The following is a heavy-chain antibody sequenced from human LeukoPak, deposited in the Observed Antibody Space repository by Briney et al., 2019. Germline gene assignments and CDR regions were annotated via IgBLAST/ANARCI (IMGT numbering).Heavy chain of an antibody. CDR3: ARDLDGSGSYYTDY. CDR1: GYTFTSCG. J-gene: IGHJ4*02. V-gene: IGHV1-18*01. Sequence: ASVKVSCKASGYTFTSCGISWVRQAPGHGLEWMGWISAYNGNTNYVQKLQGRVTMTTDTSTSTAYMELRSLRSDDTAVYYCARDLDGSGSYYTDYWGQGTLVTVSS. D-gene: IGHD3-10*01. CDR2: ISAYNGNT.